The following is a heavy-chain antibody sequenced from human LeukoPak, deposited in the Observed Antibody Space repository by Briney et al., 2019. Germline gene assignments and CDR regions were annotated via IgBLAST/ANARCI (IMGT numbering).Heavy chain of an antibody. V-gene: IGHV4-34*01. CDR1: GGSFGGYY. CDR3: ARGSARLSY. Sequence: SETLSLTCAVYGGSFGGYYWSWIRQPPGKGLEWIGEINHSGSTNYNPSLKSRVTISIDTSKKQFSLKLSSVTAADTAVYYCARGSARLSYWGQGTLVTVSS. CDR2: INHSGST. J-gene: IGHJ4*02. D-gene: IGHD3-16*01.